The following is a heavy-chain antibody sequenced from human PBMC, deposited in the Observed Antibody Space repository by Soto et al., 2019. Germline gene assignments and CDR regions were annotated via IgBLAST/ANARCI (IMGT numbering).Heavy chain of an antibody. D-gene: IGHD3-22*01. Sequence: GGSLRLSCAASGFTFSSYGMHWVRQAPGKGLEWVAVISYDGSNKYYADSVKGRFTISRDNSKNTLYLQMNSLRAEDTAVYYCAKDGVLNYDSSGYFDYWGQGPLVTV. CDR1: GFTFSSYG. CDR2: ISYDGSNK. CDR3: AKDGVLNYDSSGYFDY. V-gene: IGHV3-30*18. J-gene: IGHJ4*02.